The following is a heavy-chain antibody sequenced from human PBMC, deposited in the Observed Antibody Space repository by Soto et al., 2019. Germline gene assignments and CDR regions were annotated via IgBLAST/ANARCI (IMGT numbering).Heavy chain of an antibody. CDR1: GGTFSSYA. CDR3: ANRRHCSSTSCRKGFQH. V-gene: IGHV1-69*13. D-gene: IGHD2-2*01. Sequence: GASVKVSCKASGGTFSSYAISWVRQAPGQGLEWMGGIIPIFGTANYAQKFQGRVTITADESTSTAYMELSSLRSEDTAVYYCANRRHCSSTSCRKGFQHWGQGTLVTVSS. J-gene: IGHJ1*01. CDR2: IIPIFGTA.